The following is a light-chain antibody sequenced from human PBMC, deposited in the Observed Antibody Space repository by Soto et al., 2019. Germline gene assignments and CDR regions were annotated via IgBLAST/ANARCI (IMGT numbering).Light chain of an antibody. J-gene: IGKJ5*01. CDR2: EVS. V-gene: IGKV2D-29*02. CDR1: QRLLHITGETF. Sequence: DVVMTQTPLSLSGAPGQPASMSCKSSQRLLHITGETFLFCYLQKPGQSPQLLIYEVSTRVSGVPDRFSGSGSGTDFTLEISRVETDDVGIYYCMQSTQLPPTFGQGTRLEIK. CDR3: MQSTQLPPT.